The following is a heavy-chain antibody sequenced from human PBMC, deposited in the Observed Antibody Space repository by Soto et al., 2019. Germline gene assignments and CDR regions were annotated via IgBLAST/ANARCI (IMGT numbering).Heavy chain of an antibody. CDR1: GFTFSTYW. CDR2: TKNDGSNT. Sequence: EVQLVESGGGLVQPGGSLRLSCAASGFTFSTYWMHWVRQPPGKGLVWVSRTKNDGSNTAYADSVKGRFTISRDNAKSTLYLQMNSLRAEVTAVYYCARDPLIGTTDYGLDVWGQGTTVSVSS. D-gene: IGHD1-7*01. V-gene: IGHV3-74*01. CDR3: ARDPLIGTTDYGLDV. J-gene: IGHJ6*02.